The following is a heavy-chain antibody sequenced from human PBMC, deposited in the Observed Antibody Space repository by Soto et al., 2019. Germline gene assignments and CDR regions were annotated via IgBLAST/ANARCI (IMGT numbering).Heavy chain of an antibody. J-gene: IGHJ6*02. CDR2: INSDGSST. V-gene: IGHV3-74*01. CDR3: ARVRPRDYYYYGMDV. Sequence: GGSLRLSCAASGFTFSSYWMHWVRQAPGKGLVWVSRINSDGSSTSYADSVKGRFTISRDNAKNTLYLQMNSLRAEDTAVYYCARVRPRDYYYYGMDVWGQGTTVTVSS. CDR1: GFTFSSYW.